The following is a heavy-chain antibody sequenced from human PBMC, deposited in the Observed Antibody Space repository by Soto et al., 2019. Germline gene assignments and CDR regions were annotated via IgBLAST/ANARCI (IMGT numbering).Heavy chain of an antibody. CDR1: GFTFSNAW. V-gene: IGHV3-15*07. Sequence: EVQLVESGGGLVKPGGSLRLSCAASGFTFSNAWMNWVRQAPGKGLEWVGRIKSKTDGGTTDYAAPVKGRYTISRDDSNTTLYLPMNSLKTEDSAVYYCTPAPYGDPRGVDYWGQGTLVTVSS. CDR2: IKSKTDGGTT. D-gene: IGHD4-17*01. CDR3: TPAPYGDPRGVDY. J-gene: IGHJ4*02.